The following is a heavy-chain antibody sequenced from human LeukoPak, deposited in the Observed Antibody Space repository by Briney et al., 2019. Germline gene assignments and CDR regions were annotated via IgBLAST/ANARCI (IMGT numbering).Heavy chain of an antibody. J-gene: IGHJ3*02. V-gene: IGHV3-9*01. CDR1: GFIFDDYA. CDR2: ISWNSGSI. CDR3: ARVPRGYSYDNDAFDI. Sequence: GGSLRLSCAASGFIFDDYAMHWVRQAPGKGLESVSGISWNSGSIGYADSVKGRFTISRDNAKNSLYLQMNSLRAEDTAVYYCARVPRGYSYDNDAFDIWGQGTMVTVSS. D-gene: IGHD5-18*01.